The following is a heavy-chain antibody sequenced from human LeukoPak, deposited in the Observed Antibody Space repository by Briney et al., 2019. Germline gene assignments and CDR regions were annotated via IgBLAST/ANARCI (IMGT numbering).Heavy chain of an antibody. D-gene: IGHD4/OR15-4a*01. J-gene: IGHJ4*02. CDR2: ITSSGTTT. Sequence: GGSLRLSCSASGFSFSDSYMSWFRLSPEKGLEWIAYITSSGTTTEYADSVKGRFTISRVNAKNSLYLQMNSLRPEDTAVYYCGRDPDYGDPYWGQGTLVTDSS. CDR1: GFSFSDSY. CDR3: GRDPDYGDPY. V-gene: IGHV3-11*01.